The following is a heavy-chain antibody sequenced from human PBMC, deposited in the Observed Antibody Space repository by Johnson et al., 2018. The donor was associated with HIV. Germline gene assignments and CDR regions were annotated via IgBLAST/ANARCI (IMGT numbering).Heavy chain of an antibody. D-gene: IGHD5-18*01. J-gene: IGHJ3*02. CDR2: ISYDGSNK. V-gene: IGHV3-30*03. CDR3: ARIRLGYSYAHDAFDI. CDR1: GFIFSTYG. Sequence: QVQLVESGGGVVQPGRSLRLSCAASGFIFSTYGMHWVRQAPGKGLEWVAVISYDGSNKYYADSVKGRFTISRDNSKNTLYLQMTSLRAEDTAVYYCARIRLGYSYAHDAFDIWGQGKMVTVSS.